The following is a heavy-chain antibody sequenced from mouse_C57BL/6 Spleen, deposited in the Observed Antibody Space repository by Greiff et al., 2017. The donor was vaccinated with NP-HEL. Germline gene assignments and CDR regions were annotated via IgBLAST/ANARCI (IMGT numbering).Heavy chain of an antibody. CDR1: GFTFSSYG. D-gene: IGHD4-1*01. CDR2: ISSGGSYT. CDR3: ARHSLNWDEYFDV. V-gene: IGHV5-6*01. Sequence: EVQGVESGGDLVKPGGSLKLSCAASGFTFSSYGMSWVRQTPDKRLEWVATISSGGSYTYYPDSVKGRFTISRDNAKNTLYLQMSSLKSEDTAMYYCARHSLNWDEYFDVWGTGTTVTVSS. J-gene: IGHJ1*03.